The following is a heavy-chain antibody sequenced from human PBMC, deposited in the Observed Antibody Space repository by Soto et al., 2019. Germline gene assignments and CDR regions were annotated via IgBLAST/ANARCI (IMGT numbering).Heavy chain of an antibody. J-gene: IGHJ5*01. D-gene: IGHD7-27*01. CDR1: GYTLNTYY. V-gene: IGHV1-46*02. Sequence: ASVKVSCKASGYTLNTYYLHWVRQAPGQGLEWMGIIHPSGGGSTYAQKFLGRVTMTRSTSISTAYMELSSLRSEDTAVYYCVRGPPNWGFDSWGQGTLVTVSS. CDR3: VRGPPNWGFDS. CDR2: IHPSGGGS.